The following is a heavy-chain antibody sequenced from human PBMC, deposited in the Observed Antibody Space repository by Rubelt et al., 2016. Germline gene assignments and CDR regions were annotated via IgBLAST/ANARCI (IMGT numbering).Heavy chain of an antibody. CDR1: GGSFSGYY. Sequence: QVQLQQWGAGLLKPSETLSLTCAVYGGSFSGYYWSWIRQPPGKGLEWIGEINHSGSTNYNPSLKIRVTISVDTSKIQVSRKLSSVTAADTAVYYCARGLARAAAAPRRLWFDPWGQGTLVTVSS. D-gene: IGHD6-13*01. CDR2: INHSGST. J-gene: IGHJ5*02. CDR3: ARGLARAAAAPRRLWFDP. V-gene: IGHV4-34*01.